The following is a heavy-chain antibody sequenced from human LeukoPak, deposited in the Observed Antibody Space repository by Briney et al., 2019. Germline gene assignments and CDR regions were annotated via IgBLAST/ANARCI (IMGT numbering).Heavy chain of an antibody. CDR1: GFTFSSYA. J-gene: IGHJ4*02. Sequence: GGSLRLSCAASGFTFSSYAMSWVRQAPGKGLEWVSAISGSGGSTYYADSVKGRFTISRDNSKNTLYLQMNSLRAEGTAVYYCAKLPYYDSSGCFNYWGQGTLVTVSS. D-gene: IGHD3-22*01. CDR2: ISGSGGST. CDR3: AKLPYYDSSGCFNY. V-gene: IGHV3-23*01.